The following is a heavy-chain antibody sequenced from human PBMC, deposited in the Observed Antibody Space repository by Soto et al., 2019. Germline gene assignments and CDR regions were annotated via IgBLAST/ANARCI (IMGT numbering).Heavy chain of an antibody. V-gene: IGHV3-33*01. CDR2: IWYDGSNK. J-gene: IGHJ4*02. D-gene: IGHD2-15*01. CDR1: GFTLNSYG. Sequence: QVQLVESGGGVVQAGRSLRLSCAASGFTLNSYGMHWVRQAPGKGLEWVAVIWYDGSNKYFAESVKGRFSISRDNSKNALYMQMNSMSAEDTAVYYCVRETSTVVTLDYWGQGTLVTVSS. CDR3: VRETSTVVTLDY.